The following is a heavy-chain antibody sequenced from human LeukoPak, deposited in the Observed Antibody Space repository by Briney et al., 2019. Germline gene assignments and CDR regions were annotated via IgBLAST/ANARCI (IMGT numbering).Heavy chain of an antibody. CDR3: TTDYGYYDQDY. D-gene: IGHD4-17*01. Sequence: GGSLRLSCAASGFTFSNAWMSWVRQAPGKGLEWVGRIKSKTDGGTTDYAAPVKGRFTISRDDSENTLYLQMNSLKTEDTAVYYCTTDYGYYDQDYWGQGTLVTVSS. CDR2: IKSKTDGGTT. J-gene: IGHJ4*02. CDR1: GFTFSNAW. V-gene: IGHV3-15*01.